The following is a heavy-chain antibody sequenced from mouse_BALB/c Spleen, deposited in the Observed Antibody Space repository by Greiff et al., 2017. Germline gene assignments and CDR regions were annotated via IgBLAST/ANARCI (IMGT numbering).Heavy chain of an antibody. Sequence: VKVVESGPGLVAPSQSLSITCTVSGFSLTSYGVSWVRQPPGKGLEWLGVIWGDGSTNYHSALISRLSISKDNSKSQVFLKLNSLQTDDTATYYCAKSRGYYRYEGMDYWGQGTSVTVSS. CDR1: GFSLTSYG. V-gene: IGHV2-3*01. D-gene: IGHD2-14*01. CDR2: IWGDGST. CDR3: AKSRGYYRYEGMDY. J-gene: IGHJ4*01.